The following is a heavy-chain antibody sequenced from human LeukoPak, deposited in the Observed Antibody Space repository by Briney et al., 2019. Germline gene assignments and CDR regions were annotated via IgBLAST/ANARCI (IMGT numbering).Heavy chain of an antibody. D-gene: IGHD5-18*01. V-gene: IGHV3-74*01. CDR2: INKDGSDI. CDR3: ARGRGYSYAPYDY. J-gene: IGHJ4*02. Sequence: GGSLRLSGAASGFTFSNYWMNTVRQAPGKGLVWVSRINKDGSDISYADSVKGRFTISRDNAKSTLHLQMNSLRAEETGVYYCARGRGYSYAPYDYWGQGTLVTVSS. CDR1: GFTFSNYW.